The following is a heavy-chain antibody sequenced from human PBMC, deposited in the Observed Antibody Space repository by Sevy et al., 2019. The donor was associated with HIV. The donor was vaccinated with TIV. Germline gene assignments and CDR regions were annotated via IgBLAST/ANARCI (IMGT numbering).Heavy chain of an antibody. CDR1: GASISSHY. J-gene: IGHJ4*02. CDR3: ARALRSYSFDTSTYFDY. CDR2: IYYSGST. V-gene: IGHV4-59*11. Sequence: SETLSLTCTVSGASISSHYWSWIRQPPGKGLEWIGYIYYSGSTNYNPSLKSRVTMSVDTSKNQFSLKLRSVTAADTAMYYCARALRSYSFDTSTYFDYWGQGTLVTVSS. D-gene: IGHD3-22*01.